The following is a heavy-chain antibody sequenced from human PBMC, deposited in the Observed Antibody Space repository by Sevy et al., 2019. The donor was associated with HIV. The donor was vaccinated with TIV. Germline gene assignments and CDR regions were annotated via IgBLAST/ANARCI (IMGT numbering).Heavy chain of an antibody. CDR3: TKESLRGTYIRGDFDH. D-gene: IGHD3-10*02. CDR2: ISSDGLHR. V-gene: IGHV3-30*18. CDR1: GFTFQTFG. Sequence: GGSLRLSCSAFGFTFQTFGMHWVRQSPGKGPEWLAVISSDGLHRNYADSVRGRFTISRDNSKNLLFLQMNSLIPNDTAVYFCTKESLRGTYIRGDFDHWGQGTLVTVSS. J-gene: IGHJ4*02.